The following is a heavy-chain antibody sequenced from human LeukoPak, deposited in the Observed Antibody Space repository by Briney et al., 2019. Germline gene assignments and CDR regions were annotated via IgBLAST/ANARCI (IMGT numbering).Heavy chain of an antibody. D-gene: IGHD3-16*01. CDR1: GFTFSSYA. Sequence: GGSLRLSCAGSGFTFSSYAMRWVRQAPGKGLEWVSTISGSGSTYYAESVKGRFTISRDNSKSTLYMRMNSLRVDDTGVYYCYYEGYWGQGTLVTVSS. CDR2: ISGSGST. V-gene: IGHV3-23*01. J-gene: IGHJ4*02. CDR3: YYEGY.